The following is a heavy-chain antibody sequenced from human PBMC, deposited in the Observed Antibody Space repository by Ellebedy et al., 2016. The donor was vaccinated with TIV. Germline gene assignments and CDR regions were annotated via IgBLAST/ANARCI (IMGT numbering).Heavy chain of an antibody. J-gene: IGHJ4*02. CDR3: ARGRWLQPYFDY. D-gene: IGHD5-24*01. CDR1: GGSISGSSYY. V-gene: IGHV4-31*03. CDR2: IYYTWLT. Sequence: MPSETLSLTCTVSGGSISGSSYYWVWSRQHPWKGLEWIGYIYYTWLTYYNPSLKSRLIISVATSKNQFSLKLTSVTAADTAVYYCARGRWLQPYFDYWGQGTPVTVSS.